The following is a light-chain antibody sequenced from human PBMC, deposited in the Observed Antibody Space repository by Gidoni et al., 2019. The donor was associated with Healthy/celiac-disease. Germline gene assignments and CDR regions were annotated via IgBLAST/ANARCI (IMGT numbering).Light chain of an antibody. CDR1: SLRSYY. J-gene: IGLJ1*01. CDR2: GKN. Sequence: SSELTQDPAVSVALGQTVRITCQGDSLRSYYASWYQQKPGQAPVLVIYGKNNRPSGIPDRFSGSSSGNTASLTITGAQAEDEADYYCNSRDSSGNPPYVCGTGTKVTVL. CDR3: NSRDSSGNPPYV. V-gene: IGLV3-19*01.